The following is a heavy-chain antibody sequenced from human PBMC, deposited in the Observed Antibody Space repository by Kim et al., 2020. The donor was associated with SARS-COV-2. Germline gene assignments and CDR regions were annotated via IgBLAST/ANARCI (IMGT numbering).Heavy chain of an antibody. D-gene: IGHD6-13*01. J-gene: IGHJ4*02. Sequence: NYNPSLKSRVTISVDTSKNQFSLKLSSVTAADTAVYYCARTDSSSWYFDYWGQGTLVTVSS. V-gene: IGHV4-4*09. CDR3: ARTDSSSWYFDY.